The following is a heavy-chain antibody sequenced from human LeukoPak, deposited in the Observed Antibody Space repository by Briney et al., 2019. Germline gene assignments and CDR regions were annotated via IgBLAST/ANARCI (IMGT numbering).Heavy chain of an antibody. CDR1: EFIFSNYW. CDR2: IKPDGSEK. V-gene: IGHV3-7*01. CDR3: ARRGYTFDY. Sequence: GGSLRLSCAASEFIFSNYWMSWVRQAPGKGLEWVANIKPDGSEKNYVDSVRGRLTISRDNAKSSVFLQMNSLRAEDTAVYYCARRGYTFDYWGLGTLVTVSS. D-gene: IGHD5-24*01. J-gene: IGHJ4*02.